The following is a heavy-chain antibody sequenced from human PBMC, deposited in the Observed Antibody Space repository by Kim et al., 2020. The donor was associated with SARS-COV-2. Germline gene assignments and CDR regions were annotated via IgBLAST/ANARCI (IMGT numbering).Heavy chain of an antibody. CDR2: ISYDGSNK. CDR1: GFTFSSCA. J-gene: IGHJ6*01. V-gene: IGHV3-30-3*01. Sequence: GGSLRLSCAASGFTFSSCAMHWVRQAPGKGLEWVAVISYDGSNKNYADSVKGRFTISRDNSKNTLYLQMNSLRAEDTALYYCARGPWSRLRGITYSYYGMDVWGAGKPVSPSPQ. D-gene: IGHD2-15*01. CDR3: ARGPWSRLRGITYSYYGMDV.